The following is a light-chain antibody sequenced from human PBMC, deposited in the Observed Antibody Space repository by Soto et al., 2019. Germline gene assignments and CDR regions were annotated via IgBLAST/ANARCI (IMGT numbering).Light chain of an antibody. CDR1: RNDVGLYNY. J-gene: IGLJ1*01. Sequence: QSALAQPASVSASPGQSITISCTGTRNDVGLYNYVSWYQHHPGNAPKLIIYGVSDRPSGVSNRFSGSKSGNTASLTISGLQAEDEADYYRTSYTTTTLEVFGTGTKVXVL. CDR3: TSYTTTTLEV. CDR2: GVS. V-gene: IGLV2-14*01.